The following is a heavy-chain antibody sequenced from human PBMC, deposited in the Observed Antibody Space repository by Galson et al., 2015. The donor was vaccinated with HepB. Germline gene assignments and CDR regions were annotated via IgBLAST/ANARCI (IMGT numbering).Heavy chain of an antibody. D-gene: IGHD2-15*01. J-gene: IGHJ4*02. Sequence: SLRLSCAASGFTFSSYAMSWVRQAPGKGLEWVSAISGSGGSTYYADSVKGRFTISRDNSKNTLYLQMNSLRAEDTAVYYCAKVIGACSGGSCYLQFDYWGQGTLVTVSS. CDR2: ISGSGGST. CDR1: GFTFSSYA. CDR3: AKVIGACSGGSCYLQFDY. V-gene: IGHV3-23*01.